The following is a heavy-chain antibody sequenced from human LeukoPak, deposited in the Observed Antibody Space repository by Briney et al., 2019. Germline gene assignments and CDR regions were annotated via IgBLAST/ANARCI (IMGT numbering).Heavy chain of an antibody. CDR3: ARVTMVRGVPDAFDI. CDR1: GGSISSSSYY. V-gene: IGHV4-39*07. Sequence: SETLSLTCTVSGGSISSSSYYWGWIRQPPGKGLEWIGSIYYSGSTHYNPSLKSRVTISVDTSKNQFSLKLSSVTAADTAVYYCARVTMVRGVPDAFDIWGQGTMVTVSS. J-gene: IGHJ3*02. D-gene: IGHD3-10*01. CDR2: IYYSGST.